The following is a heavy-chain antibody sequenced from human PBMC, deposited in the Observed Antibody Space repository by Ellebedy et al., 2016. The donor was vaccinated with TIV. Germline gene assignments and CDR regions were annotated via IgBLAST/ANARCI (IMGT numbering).Heavy chain of an antibody. CDR1: GYTFTGYY. CDR3: ERDRDTAMADYDY. D-gene: IGHD5-18*01. V-gene: IGHV1-2*02. Sequence: ASVKVSCKASGYTFTGYYMHWVRQAPGQGLEWMGWINPNSGGTNYAQKFQGRVTMTRDTSISTAYMELSRLRSDDTAVYYCERDRDTAMADYDYWGQGTLVTVSS. CDR2: INPNSGGT. J-gene: IGHJ4*02.